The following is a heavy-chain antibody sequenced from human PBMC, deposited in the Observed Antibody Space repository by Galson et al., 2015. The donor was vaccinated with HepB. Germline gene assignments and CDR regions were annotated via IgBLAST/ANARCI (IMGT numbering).Heavy chain of an antibody. Sequence: SLRLSCAASGFTFSSYGMHWVRQAPGKGLEWVSVISHDGSNNYYADSVKGRFTISRDNSKNTLYLQMNSLRAEDTAVYYCARPAAPSGTDVCGHGTTVTASS. D-gene: IGHD2-2*01. CDR1: GFTFSSYG. CDR3: ARPAAPSGTDV. J-gene: IGHJ6*02. V-gene: IGHV3-30*03. CDR2: ISHDGSNN.